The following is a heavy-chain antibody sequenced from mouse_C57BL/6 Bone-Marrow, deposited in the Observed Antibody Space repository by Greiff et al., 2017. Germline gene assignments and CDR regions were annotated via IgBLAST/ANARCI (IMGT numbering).Heavy chain of an antibody. CDR2: ISSGGSYT. V-gene: IGHV5-6*01. Sequence: EVQGVESGGDLVKPGGSLKLSCAASGFTFSSYGMSWVRQTPDKRLEWVATISSGGSYTYYPDSVKGRFTISRDNAKNTLYLQMSSLKSEDTAMYYCARRGITPFAYWGKGTLVTVSA. J-gene: IGHJ3*01. CDR1: GFTFSSYG. CDR3: ARRGITPFAY. D-gene: IGHD2-4*01.